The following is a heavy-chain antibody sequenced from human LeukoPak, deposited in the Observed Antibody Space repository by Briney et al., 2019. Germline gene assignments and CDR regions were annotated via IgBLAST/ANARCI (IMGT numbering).Heavy chain of an antibody. CDR3: ARASYYYDSSGYLGYYFDY. J-gene: IGHJ4*02. D-gene: IGHD3-22*01. CDR2: INPNSGGT. V-gene: IGHV1-2*02. Sequence: ASVKVSCKASGYTFTDYYMHWVRQAPGQGLEWMGWINPNSGGTNYAQKFQGRVTMTRDTSISTACMELSRLRSDDTAVYYCARASYYYDSSGYLGYYFDYWGQGTLVTVSS. CDR1: GYTFTDYY.